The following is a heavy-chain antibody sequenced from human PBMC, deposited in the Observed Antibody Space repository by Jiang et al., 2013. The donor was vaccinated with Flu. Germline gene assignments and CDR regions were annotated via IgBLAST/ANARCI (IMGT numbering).Heavy chain of an antibody. CDR1: AA. CDR2: TCYRSKWYN. D-gene: IGHD2-15*01. J-gene: IGHJ4*02. CDR3: ARDTPLSLSCFDC. V-gene: IGHV6-1*01. Sequence: AAWNWIRQSPSRGLEWLGRTCYRSKWYNEYAESVKSRITVNPDTSKNQFSLHLNSVTPEDTAIYYCARDTPLSLSCFDCWGQGTPVTVSS.